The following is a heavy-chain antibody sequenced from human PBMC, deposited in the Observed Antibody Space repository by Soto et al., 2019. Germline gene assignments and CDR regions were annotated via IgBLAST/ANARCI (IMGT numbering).Heavy chain of an antibody. D-gene: IGHD3-9*01. CDR2: IYYSGST. J-gene: IGHJ5*02. CDR3: AGGGDILTGYYNWFDP. Sequence: SETLSLTCTVSGDSISSGGYYWTWIRQHPGKGLEWIGYIYYSGSTYYNPSLKSRITISIDTSKSQFSLKLNSVTAADTAVYYCAGGGDILTGYYNWFDPSGQGTLVTVS. V-gene: IGHV4-31*03. CDR1: GDSISSGGYY.